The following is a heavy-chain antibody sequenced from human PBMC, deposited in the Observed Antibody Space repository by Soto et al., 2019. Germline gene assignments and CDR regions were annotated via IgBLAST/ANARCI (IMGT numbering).Heavy chain of an antibody. J-gene: IGHJ4*02. Sequence: EVQLLESGGGLVQPGGSLRLSCAASGFTFSSYAMSWVRQVPGKGLEWVSVISASGGTTYYADSVKGRFTISRDNSKNTLYLQMNSLRADDTAVYHCAKEGVGGFAGDYWGQGTLVTVSS. CDR2: ISASGGTT. CDR3: AKEGVGGFAGDY. CDR1: GFTFSSYA. V-gene: IGHV3-23*01. D-gene: IGHD3-10*01.